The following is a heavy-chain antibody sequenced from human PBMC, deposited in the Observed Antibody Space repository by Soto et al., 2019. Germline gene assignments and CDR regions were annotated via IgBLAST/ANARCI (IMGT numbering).Heavy chain of an antibody. CDR2: ISYDGSNK. J-gene: IGHJ6*02. Sequence: QVQLVESGGGVVQPGRSLRLSCAASGFTFSSYAMHWVRQAPGKGLEWVAVISYDGSNKYYADSVKGRFTISRDNSKKTLYLQMNSLRAEDTAVYYCASPYGSGSYRYYYYGMDVWGQGTTVTVSS. CDR1: GFTFSSYA. V-gene: IGHV3-30-3*01. CDR3: ASPYGSGSYRYYYYGMDV. D-gene: IGHD3-10*01.